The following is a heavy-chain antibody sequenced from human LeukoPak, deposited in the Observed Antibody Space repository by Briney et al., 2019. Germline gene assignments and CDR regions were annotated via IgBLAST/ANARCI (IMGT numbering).Heavy chain of an antibody. CDR3: ATGSFRAAYYYYYGMDV. CDR2: FDPEGGET. V-gene: IGHV1-24*01. J-gene: IGHJ6*02. D-gene: IGHD2-15*01. Sequence: ASVKVSCKASGYTFTGYYMHWVRQAPGQGLEWMGGFDPEGGETIYAQKFQGRVTMTEDTSTDTAYMELSSLRSEDTAVYYCATGSFRAAYYYYYGMDVWGQGTTVTVSS. CDR1: GYTFTGYY.